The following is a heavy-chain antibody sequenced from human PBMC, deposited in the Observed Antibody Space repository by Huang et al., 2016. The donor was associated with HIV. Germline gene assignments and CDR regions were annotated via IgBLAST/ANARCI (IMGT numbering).Heavy chain of an antibody. J-gene: IGHJ6*02. Sequence: VQLVQSGAEVRKPGASVTISCKASGYPFITYAIRWVRQAAGQGLEWMGWRNPDNGNTGYAQKFQGRGIMTRNTSINTVYMEVSSPRSEDAAVYYCARSLRYCRGAFCTHYAMDVWGQGTTVTVSS. CDR1: GYPFITYA. CDR2: RNPDNGNT. CDR3: ARSLRYCRGAFCTHYAMDV. V-gene: IGHV1-8*01. D-gene: IGHD2-15*01.